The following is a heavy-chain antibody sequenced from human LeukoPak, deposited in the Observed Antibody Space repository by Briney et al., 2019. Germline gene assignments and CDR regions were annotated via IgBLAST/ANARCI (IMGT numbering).Heavy chain of an antibody. V-gene: IGHV1-18*04. CDR1: GYTFTGYY. J-gene: IGHJ4*02. CDR3: ARGDRLVDGGVIGPCDY. D-gene: IGHD3-16*01. CDR2: ISSYSTYT. Sequence: ASVKVSCKASGYTFTGYYMHWVRQAPGQGLEWMGWISSYSTYTTYAQKFQGRVTMTTDTSTSTGYLELRSLTSDDTAVYYCARGDRLVDGGVIGPCDYWGQGTLVTVSS.